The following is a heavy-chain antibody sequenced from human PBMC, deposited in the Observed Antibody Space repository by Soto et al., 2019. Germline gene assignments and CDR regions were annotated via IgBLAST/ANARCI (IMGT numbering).Heavy chain of an antibody. CDR2: ISDDGSKK. D-gene: IGHD6-13*01. Sequence: PGGSLRLSCAASGFTFSSYAMHWVRQAPGKGLEWVAVISDDGSKKYYAYSVKGRFTISRQNSKNTLYLQMNSLRAEDTAVYYCARHEPLRDYNTYPIAVAGPFHXWGQGTLLTVSX. J-gene: IGHJ4*02. CDR3: ARHEPLRDYNTYPIAVAGPFHX. V-gene: IGHV3-30-3*01. CDR1: GFTFSSYA.